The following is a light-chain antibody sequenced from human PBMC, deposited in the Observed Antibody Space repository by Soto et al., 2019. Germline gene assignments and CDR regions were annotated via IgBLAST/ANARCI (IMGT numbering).Light chain of an antibody. CDR3: SSYTSSSTHV. CDR2: DVN. CDR1: SSDVGGYDY. J-gene: IGLJ1*01. V-gene: IGLV2-14*03. Sequence: QSVLTQPASVSGSPGQSIAISCTGTSSDVGGYDYVSWYQQLPGKAPKLMIYDVNNRPSGVSNRFSGSKSGNTASLTISGLQAEDEADYYCSSYTSSSTHVFGTGNKVTV.